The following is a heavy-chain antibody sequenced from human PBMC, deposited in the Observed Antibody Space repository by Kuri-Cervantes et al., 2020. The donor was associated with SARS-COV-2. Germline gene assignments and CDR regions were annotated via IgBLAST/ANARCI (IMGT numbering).Heavy chain of an antibody. D-gene: IGHD3-22*01. V-gene: IGHV5-51*01. CDR2: IYPGDSDT. CDR1: GYSFTSYW. Sequence: KVPCKGSGYSFTSYWIGWVRQMPGKGLEWMGIIYPGDSDTRYSPSFQGQVTISADKSISTAYLQWSSLKASDTAMYYCAMSLYLHGSGYYYDAFDIWGQGTMVTVSS. J-gene: IGHJ3*02. CDR3: AMSLYLHGSGYYYDAFDI.